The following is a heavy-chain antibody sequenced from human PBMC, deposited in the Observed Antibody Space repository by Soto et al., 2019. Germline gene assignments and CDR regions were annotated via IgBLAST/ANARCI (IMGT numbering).Heavy chain of an antibody. V-gene: IGHV3-7*03. CDR3: AREGRFLEWLRYYYYYYGMDV. Sequence: GRPPRLPCPASGFTCISYARSWVRQAPGKGLEWVANIRDSGSSKYYVDSVKGRFTISRDNAKNSLYLQMNSLRAEDTAVYYCAREGRFLEWLRYYYYYYGMDVWGEGTTVTVSS. CDR1: GFTCISYA. D-gene: IGHD3-3*01. CDR2: IRDSGSSK. J-gene: IGHJ6*02.